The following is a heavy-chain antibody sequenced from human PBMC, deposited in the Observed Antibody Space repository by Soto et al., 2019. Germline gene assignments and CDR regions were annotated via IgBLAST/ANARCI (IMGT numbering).Heavy chain of an antibody. V-gene: IGHV3-7*01. D-gene: IGHD5-18*01. Sequence: GGSLRLSCAASGFTFSSYWMSWVRQAPGKGLEWVANIKQDGSEKYYVDSVKGRFTISRDNAKNSLYLQMNSLRAEDTAVYYCARGGVQLCVDFDIWGQGTMVTVSS. CDR2: IKQDGSEK. CDR3: ARGGVQLCVDFDI. J-gene: IGHJ3*02. CDR1: GFTFSSYW.